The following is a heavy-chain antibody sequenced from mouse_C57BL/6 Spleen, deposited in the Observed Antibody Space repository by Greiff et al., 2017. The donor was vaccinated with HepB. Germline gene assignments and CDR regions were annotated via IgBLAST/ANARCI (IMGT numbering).Heavy chain of an antibody. D-gene: IGHD2-4*01. CDR1: GFNIKDDY. V-gene: IGHV14-4*01. J-gene: IGHJ1*03. Sequence: VHVKQSGAELVRPGASVKLSCTASGFNIKDDYMHWVKQRPEQGLEWIGWIDPENGDTEYASKFQGKATITADTSSNTAYLQLSSLTSEDTAVYYCTRDYDDWYFDVWGTGTTVTVSS. CDR2: IDPENGDT. CDR3: TRDYDDWYFDV.